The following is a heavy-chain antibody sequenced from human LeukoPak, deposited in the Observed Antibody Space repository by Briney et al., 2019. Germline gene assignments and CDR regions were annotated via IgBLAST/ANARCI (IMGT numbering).Heavy chain of an antibody. V-gene: IGHV3-23*01. CDR2: ISGSGDNT. D-gene: IGHD3-22*01. CDR3: AKGSYYDSSGSFYFAY. J-gene: IGHJ4*02. Sequence: PGGSLRLSCAASGFTFSNYGMSWVRQAPGKGMEWVSGISGSGDNTYYADSVKGRFTISRDNSKNTLYVQVNSLGTEDTAAYYCAKGSYYDSSGSFYFAYWGQGTLVTVSS. CDR1: GFTFSNYG.